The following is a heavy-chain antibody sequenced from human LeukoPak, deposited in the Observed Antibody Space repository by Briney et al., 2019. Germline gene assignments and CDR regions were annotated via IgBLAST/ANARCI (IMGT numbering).Heavy chain of an antibody. D-gene: IGHD6-19*01. CDR1: GFTFSSYA. CDR2: ITGSGGRT. Sequence: GGSLRLSCAASGFTFSSYAMSWVRQAPGKGLEWVSAITGSGGRTYYADSVKGRFTISRDNSKNTLYLQMNSLRAEDTAVYYCAKDRLSGWPNDAFDIWGQGTMVTVSS. CDR3: AKDRLSGWPNDAFDI. V-gene: IGHV3-23*01. J-gene: IGHJ3*02.